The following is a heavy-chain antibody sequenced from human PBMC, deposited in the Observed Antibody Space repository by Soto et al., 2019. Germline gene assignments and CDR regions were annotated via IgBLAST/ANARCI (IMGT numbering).Heavy chain of an antibody. J-gene: IGHJ6*02. CDR3: ASRYCSGGSCYDPYYYYGMDV. CDR2: ISAYNSNT. D-gene: IGHD2-15*01. CDR1: GYTFTSYG. V-gene: IGHV1-18*01. Sequence: ASVKVSCKASGYTFTSYGISWVRQAPGQGLEWMGWISAYNSNTNYAQKLQGRVTMTTDTSTSTAYMELRSLRSDDTAVYYCASRYCSGGSCYDPYYYYGMDVWGQGTTVTVSS.